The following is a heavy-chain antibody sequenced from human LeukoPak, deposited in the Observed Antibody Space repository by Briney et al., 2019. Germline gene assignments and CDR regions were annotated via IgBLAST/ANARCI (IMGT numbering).Heavy chain of an antibody. CDR2: ISGSGGST. D-gene: IGHD3-22*01. J-gene: IGHJ4*02. CDR3: ARFPYYYDSSGYPPRYFDY. Sequence: PGGSLRLSCAASGFTFSSYAMSWVRQAPGKGLEWVSAISGSGGSTYYADSVKGRFTISRDNAKNSLYLQMNSLRAEDTAVYYCARFPYYYDSSGYPPRYFDYWGQGTLVTVSS. CDR1: GFTFSSYA. V-gene: IGHV3-23*01.